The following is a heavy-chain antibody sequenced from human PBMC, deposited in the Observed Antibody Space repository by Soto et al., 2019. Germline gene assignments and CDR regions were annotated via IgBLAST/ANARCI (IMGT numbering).Heavy chain of an antibody. CDR1: GFTFSSNS. CDR2: ISSSSSTI. D-gene: IGHD3-3*01. J-gene: IGHJ5*02. V-gene: IGHV3-48*02. CDR3: ARVIWSGHLTSDL. Sequence: EVQVVESGGGLVQPGGSLRLSCAASGFTFSSNSMNWVRQAPGKGLEWISYISSSSSTIYADSGKGRFTISRDNAKTSMYLQMNSLRDEDTAVYYCARVIWSGHLTSDLWGQGTLVTVSS.